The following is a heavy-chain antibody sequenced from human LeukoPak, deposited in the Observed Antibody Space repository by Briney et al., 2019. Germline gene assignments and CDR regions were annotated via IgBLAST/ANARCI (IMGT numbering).Heavy chain of an antibody. D-gene: IGHD3-10*01. CDR1: GFTFSHSA. Sequence: KSGGSLRLSCAASGFTFSHSAMSWVRQAPGKGLEWVSNISGGDISTYYADSVKGRFTISRDNSKNTLYLQMNSLRAEDTAVYYCATARTMVRGARDYWGQGTLVTVSS. CDR3: ATARTMVRGARDY. J-gene: IGHJ4*02. CDR2: ISGGDIST. V-gene: IGHV3-23*01.